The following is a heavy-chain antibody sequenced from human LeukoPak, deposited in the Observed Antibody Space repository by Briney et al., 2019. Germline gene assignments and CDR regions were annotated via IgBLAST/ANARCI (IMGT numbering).Heavy chain of an antibody. Sequence: PSETLSLTCSVSGDSISNDYYYYSWIRQPAGKGLEWLGRIHTRGTTDYNPSLKSRVTISSDTSKNQLSLRLTSVTVADTAVYYCVRGQGNCSGGSCYYLEAWGQGALVTVSS. CDR1: GDSISNDYYY. D-gene: IGHD2-15*01. CDR3: VRGQGNCSGGSCYYLEA. V-gene: IGHV4-61*02. J-gene: IGHJ4*02. CDR2: IHTRGTT.